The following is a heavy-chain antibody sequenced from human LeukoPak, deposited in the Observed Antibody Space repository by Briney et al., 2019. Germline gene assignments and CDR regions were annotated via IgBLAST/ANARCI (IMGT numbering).Heavy chain of an antibody. D-gene: IGHD6-13*01. CDR3: ARGYFSSWYCNWFDP. CDR1: GYSISNGYY. CDR2: IYHGGST. J-gene: IGHJ5*02. Sequence: SETLSLTCTVSGYSISNGYYWGWIRQPPGKGLEWIGTIYHGGSTYYNPSLKSRVTMSEDTSKNQFSLNLSSVTAADTAVYYCARGYFSSWYCNWFDPWGRGTLVAVSS. V-gene: IGHV4-38-2*02.